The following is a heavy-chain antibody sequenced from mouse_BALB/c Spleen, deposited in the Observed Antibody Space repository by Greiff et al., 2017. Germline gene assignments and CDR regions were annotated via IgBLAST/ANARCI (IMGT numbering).Heavy chain of an antibody. CDR1: GFTFSSYG. V-gene: IGHV5-6-3*01. CDR3: ARDESYGTFSYYAMDY. D-gene: IGHD1-1*01. CDR2: INSNGGST. J-gene: IGHJ4*01. Sequence: EVKLQESGGGLVQPGGSLKLSCAASGFTFSSYGMSWVRQTPDKRLELVATINSNGGSTYYPDSVKGRFTISRDNAKNTLYLQMSSLKSEDTAMYYCARDESYGTFSYYAMDYWGQGTSVTVSS.